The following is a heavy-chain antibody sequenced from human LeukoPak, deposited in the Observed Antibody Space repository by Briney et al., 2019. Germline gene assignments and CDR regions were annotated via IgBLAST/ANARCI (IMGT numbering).Heavy chain of an antibody. CDR2: INEAGSLK. V-gene: IGHV3-7*01. Sequence: PGGSLRLSCAASGFTFSAYWMTWVRQSPGKGLEWVAIINEAGSLKYYVDSVKGRFTISRDNTKNSLYLQMNSLRAEDTAVYYCARRGGYSSSDYWGQGTLVTVSS. CDR3: ARRGGYSSSDY. D-gene: IGHD6-13*01. CDR1: GFTFSAYW. J-gene: IGHJ4*02.